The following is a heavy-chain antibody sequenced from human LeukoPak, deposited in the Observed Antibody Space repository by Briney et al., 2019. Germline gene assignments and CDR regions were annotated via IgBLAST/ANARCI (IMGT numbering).Heavy chain of an antibody. CDR2: ISGSGGST. J-gene: IGHJ4*02. CDR3: AKGQGSLRFLEWFPFDY. V-gene: IGHV3-23*01. D-gene: IGHD3-3*01. Sequence: GGSLRLSCAASGFTFSSYWMSWVRQAPGKGLEWVSAISGSGGSTYYADSVKGRFTISRDNSKNTLYLQMNSLRAEDTAVYYCAKGQGSLRFLEWFPFDYWGQGTLVTVSS. CDR1: GFTFSSYW.